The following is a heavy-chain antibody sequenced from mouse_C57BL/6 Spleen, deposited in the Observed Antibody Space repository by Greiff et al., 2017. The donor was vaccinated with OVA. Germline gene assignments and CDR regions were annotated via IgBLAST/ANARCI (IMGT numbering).Heavy chain of an antibody. Sequence: VQLKQSGAELVRPGASVKLSCTASGFNIKDDYMHWVKQRPEQGLEWIGWIDPENGDTEYASKFQGKATITADTSSNTAYLQLSSLTSEDTAVYYCTTTYYYGSSYERYFDVWGTGTTVTVSS. V-gene: IGHV14-4*01. CDR3: TTTYYYGSSYERYFDV. J-gene: IGHJ1*03. CDR1: GFNIKDDY. D-gene: IGHD1-1*01. CDR2: IDPENGDT.